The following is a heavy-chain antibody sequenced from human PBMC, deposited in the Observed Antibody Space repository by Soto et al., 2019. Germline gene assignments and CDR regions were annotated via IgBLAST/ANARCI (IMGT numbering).Heavy chain of an antibody. J-gene: IGHJ5*02. V-gene: IGHV3-23*01. CDR2: ISGSGGST. D-gene: IGHD3-22*01. Sequence: GGSLRLSCAASGFTFSSYAMSWVRQAPGKGLEWVSAISGSGGSTYYADSVKGRFTISRDNSKNTLYLQMNSLRAEDTAVYYCAKNRGAYYYDSSGYYSTWFDPWGQGTLVTVSS. CDR3: AKNRGAYYYDSSGYYSTWFDP. CDR1: GFTFSSYA.